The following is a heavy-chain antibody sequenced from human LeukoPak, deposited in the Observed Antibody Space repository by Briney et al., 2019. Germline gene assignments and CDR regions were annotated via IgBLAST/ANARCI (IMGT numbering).Heavy chain of an antibody. V-gene: IGHV1-2*02. Sequence: ASVKVSCKAYGYTFTGYYMHWVRQAPGQGLEWMGWINPNSGGTNYAQKFQGRVTMTRDTSISTAYMELSRLRSDDTAVYYCARDRTRTGYSSGWYHDYWGQGTLVTVSS. D-gene: IGHD6-19*01. J-gene: IGHJ4*02. CDR2: INPNSGGT. CDR1: GYTFTGYY. CDR3: ARDRTRTGYSSGWYHDY.